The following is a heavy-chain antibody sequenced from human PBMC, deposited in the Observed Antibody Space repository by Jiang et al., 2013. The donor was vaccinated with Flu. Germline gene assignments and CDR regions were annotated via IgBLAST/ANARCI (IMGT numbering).Heavy chain of an antibody. CDR1: GASISSHY. CDR3: ARGFITMVQDYGMDV. CDR2: IYYSGNT. Sequence: GLVKPSETLSLTCTVSGASISSHYWSWIRQPPGKGLEWIGYIYYSGNTNYNPSLKSRVTISVDTPKNQFSLKLSSVTAADTAVYYCARGFITMVQDYGMDVWGKGTTVTVSS. V-gene: IGHV4-59*11. J-gene: IGHJ6*04. D-gene: IGHD3-10*01.